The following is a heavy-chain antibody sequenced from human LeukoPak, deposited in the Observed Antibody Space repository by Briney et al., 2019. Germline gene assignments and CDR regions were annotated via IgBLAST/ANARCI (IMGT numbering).Heavy chain of an antibody. D-gene: IGHD5-18*01. CDR1: GFTFSSYA. Sequence: GGSLRLSCAASGFTFSSYAMSWVRQAPGKGLEWVSYISSSGSTIYYADSVRGRFTISRDNAKNSLYLQMNSLRAEDTAVYYCARGRGYSYGPLAYWGQGTLVTVSS. CDR3: ARGRGYSYGPLAY. V-gene: IGHV3-48*04. J-gene: IGHJ4*02. CDR2: ISSSGSTI.